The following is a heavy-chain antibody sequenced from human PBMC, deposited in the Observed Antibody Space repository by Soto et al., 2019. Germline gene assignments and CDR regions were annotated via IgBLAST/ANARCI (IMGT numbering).Heavy chain of an antibody. J-gene: IGHJ5*02. V-gene: IGHV4-30-4*01. D-gene: IGHD3-22*01. CDR3: ARDPIDYYDSSGYYYT. CDR1: GGSISSGDYY. Sequence: SETLYLTCTVSGGSISSGDYYWSWIRQPPGKGLEWIGYIYYSGSTYYNPSLKSRVTISVDTSKNQFSLKLSSVTAADTAVYYCARDPIDYYDSSGYYYTWGQGTLVTVSS. CDR2: IYYSGST.